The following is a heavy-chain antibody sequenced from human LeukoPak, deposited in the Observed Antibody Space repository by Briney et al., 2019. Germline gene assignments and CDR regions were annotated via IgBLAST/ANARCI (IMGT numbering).Heavy chain of an antibody. V-gene: IGHV1-69*06. CDR3: ARPRIAVAGTHNTQFDY. J-gene: IGHJ4*02. CDR2: IIPIFGTA. Sequence: ASVKVSCKASGGTFSSYAISWVRQAPGQGLEWMGGIIPIFGTANYAQKFQGRVTITADKSTSTAYMELSSLRSEDTAVYYCARPRIAVAGTHNTQFDYWGQGTLVTVSS. CDR1: GGTFSSYA. D-gene: IGHD6-19*01.